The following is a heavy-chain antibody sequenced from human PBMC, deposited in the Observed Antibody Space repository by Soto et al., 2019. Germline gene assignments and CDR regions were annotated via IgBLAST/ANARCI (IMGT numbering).Heavy chain of an antibody. Sequence: GGSLRLSCAASGFTFKYAWMTWVRQAPGKGLEWVGRIKSKMDGGTTDYSTPVKGRFTISRDDSKNTVYLQMSSLKTEDTAVYYCSTWSPCDSSISDYWGPGTLVTGSS. CDR3: STWSPCDSSISDY. V-gene: IGHV3-15*01. D-gene: IGHD3-22*01. J-gene: IGHJ4*02. CDR1: GFTFKYAW. CDR2: IKSKMDGGTT.